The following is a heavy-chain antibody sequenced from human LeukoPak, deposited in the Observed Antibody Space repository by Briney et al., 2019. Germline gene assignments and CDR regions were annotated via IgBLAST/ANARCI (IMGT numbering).Heavy chain of an antibody. CDR1: GFTFSSYA. J-gene: IGHJ6*04. D-gene: IGHD6-19*01. CDR2: ISYDGSNK. Sequence: GGSLRLSCAASGFTFSSYAMHWVRQAPGKGLEWVAVISYDGSNKYYADSVKGRFTISRDNSKNTLYLQMNSLRAEDTAVYYCARDPPYSSGWTKIYYYYGMDVGGKGPRVTVPS. CDR3: ARDPPYSSGWTKIYYYYGMDV. V-gene: IGHV3-30-3*01.